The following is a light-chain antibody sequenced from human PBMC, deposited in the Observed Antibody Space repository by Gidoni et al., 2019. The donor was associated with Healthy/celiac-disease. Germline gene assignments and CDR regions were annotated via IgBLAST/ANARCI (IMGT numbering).Light chain of an antibody. CDR1: QSISSY. V-gene: IGKV1-39*01. CDR2: AAS. J-gene: IGKJ1*01. CDR3: QHGNCTPT. Sequence: DIQMTQSPSSLSASVGDRVTITCRASQSISSYLNWYQQTPGKAPKLLNYAASSLQSGVPSRFSGSGAGTDITLTISRLQAEDVASYCWQHGNCTPTFGQGTKVEIK.